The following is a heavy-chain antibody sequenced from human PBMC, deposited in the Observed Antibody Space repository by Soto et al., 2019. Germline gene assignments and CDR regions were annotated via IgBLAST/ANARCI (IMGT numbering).Heavy chain of an antibody. V-gene: IGHV3-74*01. J-gene: IGHJ6*03. D-gene: IGHD2-2*01. Sequence: GVLRLSCAASGFTFSSYWMHWVRQAPGKGLVWVSCINSDGSSTSYADSVKGRFTISRDNAKNTLYLQMNSLRAEDTAVYYCAKPCGYCSRWSFYYYYYMDVWGKGTTVTVSS. CDR2: INSDGSST. CDR1: GFTFSSYW. CDR3: AKPCGYCSRWSFYYYYYMDV.